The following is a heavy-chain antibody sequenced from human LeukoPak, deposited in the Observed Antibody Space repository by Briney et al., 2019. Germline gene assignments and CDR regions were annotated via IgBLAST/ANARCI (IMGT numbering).Heavy chain of an antibody. CDR2: ISGSGGTT. Sequence: GGSLRLSCAASGFTFYTYAMNWVCHAPGKGLQWVAAISGSGGTTYYADSVKGRFTISRDNSKNTVYLQLSSLRAEDTAVYYCAKDPSDFLVDCWGQGTLVTVSS. D-gene: IGHD2-21*02. V-gene: IGHV3-23*01. CDR1: GFTFYTYA. J-gene: IGHJ4*02. CDR3: AKDPSDFLVDC.